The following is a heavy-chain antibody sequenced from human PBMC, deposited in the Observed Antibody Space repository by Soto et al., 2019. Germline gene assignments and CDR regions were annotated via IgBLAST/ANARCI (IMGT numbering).Heavy chain of an antibody. D-gene: IGHD2-15*01. CDR1: GYTFTSYG. J-gene: IGHJ3*02. CDR3: ARGAPVVVVAAILRAFDI. CDR2: ISAYNGNT. Sequence: GASVKVSCKASGYTFTSYGISWVRQAPGQGLESMGWISAYNGNTNYAQKLQGRVTMTTVTSTSTAYMELRGLRSDDTAVYYCARGAPVVVVAAILRAFDIWGQGTMVT. V-gene: IGHV1-18*01.